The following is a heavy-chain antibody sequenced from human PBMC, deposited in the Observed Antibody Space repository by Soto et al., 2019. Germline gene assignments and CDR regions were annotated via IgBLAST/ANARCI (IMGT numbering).Heavy chain of an antibody. D-gene: IGHD6-6*01. CDR3: YLLMLDSSSSVMLKNWFDP. V-gene: IGHV1-8*01. CDR1: GYTFTSYD. Sequence: ASVKVSCKASGYTFTSYDINWVRQATGQGLDWMGWMNPNSGNTGYAQKFQGRVTMTRNTSISTAYMELSSLRSEDTAVYYCYLLMLDSSSSVMLKNWFDPWGQGTQVTVSS. CDR2: MNPNSGNT. J-gene: IGHJ5*02.